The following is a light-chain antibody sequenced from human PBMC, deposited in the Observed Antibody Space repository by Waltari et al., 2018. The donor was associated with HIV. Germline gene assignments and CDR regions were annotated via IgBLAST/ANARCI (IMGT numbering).Light chain of an antibody. V-gene: IGKV1-39*01. CDR1: QPISTY. CDR3: HQSYTTPPT. Sequence: DIQMTQSPSSLSASVGDRVTITCRASQPISTYLNWFQQKPGKAPNLLIYTASSLHSGVPSSFRGSGSGTDFTLTISSLQPEDFATYYCHQSYTTPPTFGGGTKVDIK. J-gene: IGKJ4*01. CDR2: TAS.